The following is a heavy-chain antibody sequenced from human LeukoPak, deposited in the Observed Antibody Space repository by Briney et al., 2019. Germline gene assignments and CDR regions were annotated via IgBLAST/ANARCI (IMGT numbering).Heavy chain of an antibody. J-gene: IGHJ4*02. Sequence: SETLSLTCTVSGGSISSYYWSWIRQPPGKGLEWIGYIYYSGSTNYNPSLKSRVTISVDTSKNQFSLKLSSVIAADTAVYYCASRIAVAGHHPFDYWGQGTLVTVSS. CDR2: IYYSGST. V-gene: IGHV4-59*08. CDR1: GGSISSYY. CDR3: ASRIAVAGHHPFDY. D-gene: IGHD6-19*01.